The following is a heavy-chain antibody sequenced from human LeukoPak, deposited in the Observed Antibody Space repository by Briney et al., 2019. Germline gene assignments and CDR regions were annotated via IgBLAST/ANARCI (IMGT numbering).Heavy chain of an antibody. CDR3: ARAPYPDWGSYNY. CDR2: IYHSGST. J-gene: IGHJ4*02. CDR1: GGSISSSNW. V-gene: IGHV4-4*02. D-gene: IGHD7-27*01. Sequence: SETLSLTCAVSGGSISSSNWWSWVRQPPGKGLEWIGEIYHSGSTNYNPSLKSRVTISIDTSKNQFSLKLNSVTAADTAVYYCARAPYPDWGSYNYWGQGTLVTVSS.